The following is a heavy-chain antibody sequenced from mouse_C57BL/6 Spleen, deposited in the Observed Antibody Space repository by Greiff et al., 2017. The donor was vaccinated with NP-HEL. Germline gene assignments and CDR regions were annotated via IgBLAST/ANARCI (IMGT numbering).Heavy chain of an antibody. V-gene: IGHV1-50*01. CDR1: GYTFTSYW. CDR3: ARREGITTDY. J-gene: IGHJ2*01. CDR2: IDPSDSYT. D-gene: IGHD1-1*01. Sequence: QVQLQQPGAELVKPGASVKLSCKASGYTFTSYWMQWVKQRPGQGLEWIGEIDPSDSYTNYNQKFKGKATLTVDTSSSTAYMQLSSLTSEDSAVYYCARREGITTDYWGQGTTLTVSS.